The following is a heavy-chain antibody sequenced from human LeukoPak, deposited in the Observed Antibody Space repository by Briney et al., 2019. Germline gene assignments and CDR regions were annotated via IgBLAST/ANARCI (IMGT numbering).Heavy chain of an antibody. J-gene: IGHJ6*03. CDR2: INPNSGGT. D-gene: IGHD3-9*01. CDR3: ARPGYDILTGYYNVYYYYMDV. CDR1: GYTFTGYY. Sequence: ASVKVSCKASGYTFTGYYMHWVRQAPGQGLEWMGWINPNSGGTNYALKFQGRVTMTRDTSISTAYMELSRLRSDDTAVYYCARPGYDILTGYYNVYYYYMDVWGKGTTVTVSS. V-gene: IGHV1-2*02.